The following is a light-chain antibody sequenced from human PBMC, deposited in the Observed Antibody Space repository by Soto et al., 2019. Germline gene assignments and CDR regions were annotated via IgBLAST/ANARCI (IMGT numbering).Light chain of an antibody. CDR2: GAS. CDR1: QSIRTN. CDR3: QQYNNWLPWT. Sequence: EIVLTQSPATLSVSAGGTVTLSCRASQSIRTNVAWYQQISGQAPRLLVYGASTRATGVPARFSGSGSGTEFTLTISSLQSEDFAVYYCQQYNNWLPWTFGQGTKVEIK. V-gene: IGKV3-15*01. J-gene: IGKJ1*01.